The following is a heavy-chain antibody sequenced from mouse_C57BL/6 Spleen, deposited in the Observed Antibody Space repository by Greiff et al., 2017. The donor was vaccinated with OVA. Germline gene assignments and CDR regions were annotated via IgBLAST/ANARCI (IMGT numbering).Heavy chain of an antibody. CDR1: GFTFSSYA. J-gene: IGHJ3*01. Sequence: EVQLVESGEGLVKPGGSLKLSCAASGFTFSSYAMSWVRQTPEKRLEWVAYISSGGDYIYYADTVKGRFTISRDNARNTLYLQMSSLKSEDTAMYYCTRDGFYGYDGRGFAYWGQGTLVTVSA. CDR3: TRDGFYGYDGRGFAY. D-gene: IGHD2-2*01. CDR2: ISSGGDYI. V-gene: IGHV5-9-1*02.